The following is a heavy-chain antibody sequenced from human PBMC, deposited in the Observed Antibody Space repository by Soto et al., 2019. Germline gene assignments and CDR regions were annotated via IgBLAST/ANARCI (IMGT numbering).Heavy chain of an antibody. CDR3: ARAGGDYFGSGGDPGAYFDS. CDR1: GFTFSNYW. CDR2: MKWDGRTT. J-gene: IGHJ4*02. D-gene: IGHD3-10*01. Sequence: GGSLRLSCAASGFTFSNYWMHWVRQVPGKGLMWVSRMKWDGRTTAYADSVKGRFTISRDNPKNTLYLQMNSLTDDDTAVYYCARAGGDYFGSGGDPGAYFDSWGQGTLVTVSS. V-gene: IGHV3-74*03.